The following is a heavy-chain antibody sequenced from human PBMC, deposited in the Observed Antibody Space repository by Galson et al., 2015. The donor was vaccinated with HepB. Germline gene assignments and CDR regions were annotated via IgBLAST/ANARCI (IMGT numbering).Heavy chain of an antibody. V-gene: IGHV5-51*01. Sequence: QSGAEVKKPGESLKISCKGSGYSFTSYWIGWVRQMPGKGLEWMGIIYPGDSDTRYSPSFQGQVTISADKSISTAYLQWSSLKASDTAMYYCARRAVIVGATGLLHYYGMDVWGQGTTVTVSS. CDR2: IYPGDSDT. CDR1: GYSFTSYW. CDR3: ARRAVIVGATGLLHYYGMDV. J-gene: IGHJ6*02. D-gene: IGHD1-26*01.